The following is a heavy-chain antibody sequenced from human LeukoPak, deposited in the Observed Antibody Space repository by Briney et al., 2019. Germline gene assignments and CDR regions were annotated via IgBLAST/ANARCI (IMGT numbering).Heavy chain of an antibody. J-gene: IGHJ6*03. D-gene: IGHD3-10*01. CDR1: GGSISSSSYY. CDR2: IHNSGTT. V-gene: IGHV4-39*07. Sequence: SETLSLTCTVSGGSISSSSYYWGWIRQPPGKGLEWIGSIHNSGTTYYNPSLKSRVTISVDTSKNQFSLKLSSVTAADTAVYYCARVGCEFGCREMYYYYYMDIWGKGTTVTVSS. CDR3: ARVGCEFGCREMYYYYYMDI.